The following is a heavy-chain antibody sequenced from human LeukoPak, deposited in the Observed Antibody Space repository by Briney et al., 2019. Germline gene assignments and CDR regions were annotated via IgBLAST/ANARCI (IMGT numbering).Heavy chain of an antibody. CDR3: AGAPKWGATDWYFDL. Sequence: ASVKVSCKASGYTFTSYDINWVRQATGQGLEWMGWMNPNSGNTGYAQKFQGRVTITRHTSISTAYMELSSLRSEDTAVYYCAGAPKWGATDWYFDLWGRGTLVTVSS. CDR2: MNPNSGNT. D-gene: IGHD7-27*01. V-gene: IGHV1-8*01. J-gene: IGHJ2*01. CDR1: GYTFTSYD.